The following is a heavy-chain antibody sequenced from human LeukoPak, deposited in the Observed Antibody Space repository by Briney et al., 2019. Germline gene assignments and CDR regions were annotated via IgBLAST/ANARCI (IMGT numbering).Heavy chain of an antibody. CDR3: EKVAFDSSGYQFYSDS. J-gene: IGHJ4*02. V-gene: IGHV1-2*02. CDR1: GYTFTDYY. Sequence: ASVKVSCKASGYTFTDYYMHWVRQVPGQGLEWVGWFNPTGGGSHLAQKFQGRVALTMDASINTAYLDVIRLRSDDTAFYYCEKVAFDSSGYQFYSDSWGQGSLVTVSS. CDR2: FNPTGGGS. D-gene: IGHD3-22*01.